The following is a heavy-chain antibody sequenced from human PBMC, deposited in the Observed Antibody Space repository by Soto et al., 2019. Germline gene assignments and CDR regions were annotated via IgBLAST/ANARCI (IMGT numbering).Heavy chain of an antibody. CDR1: GGSISSGDYY. Sequence: QVQLQESGPGLVKPSQTLSLTCTVSGGSISSGDYYGSWIRQPPGKGLEWIGYIHYRGSTYYNPSLKSRVTISIDTSTTQFSLKLRSVTAADTAVYYCARVNIPQFDPWARESWSPSPQ. CDR2: IHYRGST. V-gene: IGHV4-30-4*01. CDR3: ARVNIPQFDP. J-gene: IGHJ5*02.